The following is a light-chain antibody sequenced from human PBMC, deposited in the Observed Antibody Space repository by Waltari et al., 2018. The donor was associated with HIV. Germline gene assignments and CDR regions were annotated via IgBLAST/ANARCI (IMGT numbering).Light chain of an antibody. V-gene: IGLV2-14*01. CDR3: ASYTRSGILL. CDR2: EVS. J-gene: IGLJ2*01. CDR1: SSDIGAYNF. Sequence: SALTQPASVSGSPGKSITISCIGSSSDIGAYNFVSWYQQRPGKAPKLMIYEVSDRPSGSSNRFSGSKSGIPASLTISGLQADDEADYYCASYTRSGILLFGGGTRLTVL.